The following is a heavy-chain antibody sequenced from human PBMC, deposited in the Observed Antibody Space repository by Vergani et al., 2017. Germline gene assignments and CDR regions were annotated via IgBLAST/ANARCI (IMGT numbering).Heavy chain of an antibody. D-gene: IGHD3-10*01. CDR3: GLWFGDGWVRG. J-gene: IGHJ4*02. CDR2: IYYSGST. Sequence: QVQLQESGPGLVKPSETLSLTCTVSGGYISSYYWSWIRQPPGKGLEWIGYIYYSGSTNYNPSLKSRVTISVDTSKNQFSLKLGSVTAADTAVYYCGLWFGDGWVRGWGQGTLVTVSS. V-gene: IGHV4-59*01. CDR1: GGYISSYY.